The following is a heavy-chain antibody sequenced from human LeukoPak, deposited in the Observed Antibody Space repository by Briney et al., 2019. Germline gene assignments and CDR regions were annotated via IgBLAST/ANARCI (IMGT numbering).Heavy chain of an antibody. CDR3: ARDYPQFDP. Sequence: PSETLSLTCAVSGYSISSGNYWGWIRRPPGKGLEWIGSIYHSGSTYYNPSLKRRVTISVDTSKNQFPLKLSSVTAADTAVYYCARDYPQFDPWGQGTLVTVSS. V-gene: IGHV4-38-2*02. CDR1: GYSISSGNY. J-gene: IGHJ5*02. CDR2: IYHSGST.